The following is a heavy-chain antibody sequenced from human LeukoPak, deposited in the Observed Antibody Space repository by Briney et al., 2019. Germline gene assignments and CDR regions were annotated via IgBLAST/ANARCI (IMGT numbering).Heavy chain of an antibody. J-gene: IGHJ6*02. CDR1: GFTFSNYY. Sequence: GGSLRLSCAASGFTFSNYYMSWIRQAPGKGLEWVPYISSSGTTMYYAGSVKGRFIISRDNAKNSLFLQMNSLRAEDTAVYYCARGDYDKYGMDVWGQGTTVTVSS. CDR2: ISSSGTTM. V-gene: IGHV3-11*01. CDR3: ARGDYDKYGMDV.